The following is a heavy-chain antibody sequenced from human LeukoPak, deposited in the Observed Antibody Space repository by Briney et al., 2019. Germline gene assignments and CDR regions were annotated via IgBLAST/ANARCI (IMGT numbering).Heavy chain of an antibody. CDR1: RDTLSSNSAA. J-gene: IGHJ3*02. V-gene: IGHV6-1*01. D-gene: IGHD6-13*01. Sequence: SRTLSLSCAISRDTLSSNSAAWDGISPSPSRGLEWLVSTYFRSKWYNDYAILVKSRIAINPDTSKNQFSLQLTSVTPEDTAVYYCARDLGYSSTFLAFDIWGQGTMVTVSS. CDR2: TYFRSKWYN. CDR3: ARDLGYSSTFLAFDI.